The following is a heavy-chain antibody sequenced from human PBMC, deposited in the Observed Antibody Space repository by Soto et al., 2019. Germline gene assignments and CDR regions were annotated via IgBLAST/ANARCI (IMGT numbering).Heavy chain of an antibody. CDR2: ISGSGGST. D-gene: IGHD1-26*01. CDR1: GFTFSSYA. Sequence: GGSLRLSCAASGFTFSSYAMSWVRQAPGKGLELVSGISGSGGSTYYADSVKGRFTISRDNSKNTLYLQMNSLRAEDTAVYYCAKTGVGAADLYYFDYWGQGTLVTVSS. J-gene: IGHJ4*02. CDR3: AKTGVGAADLYYFDY. V-gene: IGHV3-23*01.